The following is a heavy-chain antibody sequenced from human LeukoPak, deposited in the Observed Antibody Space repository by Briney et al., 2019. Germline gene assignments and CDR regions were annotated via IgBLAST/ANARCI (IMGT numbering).Heavy chain of an antibody. V-gene: IGHV3-33*01. D-gene: IGHD6-13*01. CDR3: ARDSSGAAAGLGRAFDI. CDR2: IWYDGSNK. Sequence: GGSLRLSCAAPGSTFSSYGMHWVRQAPGKGLEWVAVIWYDGSNKYYADSVKGRFTISRDNSKNTLYLQMNSLRAEDTAVYYCARDSSGAAAGLGRAFDIWGQGTMVTVSS. CDR1: GSTFSSYG. J-gene: IGHJ3*02.